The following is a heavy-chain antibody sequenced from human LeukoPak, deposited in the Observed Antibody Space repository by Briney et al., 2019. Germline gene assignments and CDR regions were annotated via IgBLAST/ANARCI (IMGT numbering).Heavy chain of an antibody. V-gene: IGHV4-39*07. J-gene: IGHJ6*02. CDR2: IYYSGST. CDR1: GGSISSSSYY. D-gene: IGHD3-10*01. Sequence: SETLSLTCTVSGGSISSSSYYWGWIRQPPGKGLEWIGSIYYSGSTYYNPSLKSRVTISVDTSKNQFSLKLSSVTAADTAVYYCARGGGGITMVRGVINGMDVWGQGTTVTVSS. CDR3: ARGGGGITMVRGVINGMDV.